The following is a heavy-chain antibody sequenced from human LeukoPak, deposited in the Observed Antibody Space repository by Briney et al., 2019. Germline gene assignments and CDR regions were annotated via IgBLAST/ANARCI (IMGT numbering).Heavy chain of an antibody. D-gene: IGHD2-21*02. CDR3: AKGSRGSCRGAYCYSFDN. J-gene: IGHJ4*02. V-gene: IGHV3-23*01. Sequence: GGSLRLSCTASGFKFDDYGMTWVRQAPGKGLEWVSDISGSGGSTYYADSVKGRFTISRDNSRNTLYLQMNRLRVEDTAVYYCAKGSRGSCRGAYCYSFDNWGQGAVVTVSS. CDR2: ISGSGGST. CDR1: GFKFDDYG.